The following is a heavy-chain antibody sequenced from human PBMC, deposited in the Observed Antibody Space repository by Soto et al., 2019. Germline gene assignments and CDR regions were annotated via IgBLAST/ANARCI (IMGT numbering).Heavy chain of an antibody. Sequence: GGSLRLSCAASGCTFSSYGMHWVRQAPGKGLEWVAVISYDGSNRYYADSVKGRFTISRDNSKNTLYLQMNSLRAEDTAVYYCAGGLWFGESYYYYGMDVWGQGTTVTVSS. CDR3: AGGLWFGESYYYYGMDV. D-gene: IGHD3-10*01. J-gene: IGHJ6*02. V-gene: IGHV3-30*03. CDR1: GCTFSSYG. CDR2: ISYDGSNR.